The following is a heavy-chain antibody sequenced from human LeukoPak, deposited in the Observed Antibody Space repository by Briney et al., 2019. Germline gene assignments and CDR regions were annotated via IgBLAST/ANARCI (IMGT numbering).Heavy chain of an antibody. CDR2: FDPEDGET. Sequence: ASVKVSCKVSGYTLTELSIHWVRQAPGKGLEWMGGFDPEDGETIYAQKFQGRVTMTEDTSTDTAYMELSSLRSEDTAVYHCATLNYVWGSYRDWGQGTLVTVSS. CDR1: GYTLTELS. CDR3: ATLNYVWGSYRD. D-gene: IGHD3-16*02. V-gene: IGHV1-24*01. J-gene: IGHJ4*02.